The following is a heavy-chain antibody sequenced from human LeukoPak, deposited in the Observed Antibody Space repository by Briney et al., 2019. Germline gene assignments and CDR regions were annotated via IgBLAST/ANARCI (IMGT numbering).Heavy chain of an antibody. J-gene: IGHJ4*02. D-gene: IGHD6-13*01. CDR2: IYTSGST. Sequence: SETLSLTCTVSGGSISSYYWSWIRQPAGKGLEWIGRIYTSGSTNYNPSLKSRVTMSVDTSKNQFSLKLSSVTAADTAVYYCATSSGTYSSSWSFDYWGQGTLVTVSS. V-gene: IGHV4-4*07. CDR1: GGSISSYY. CDR3: ATSSGTYSSSWSFDY.